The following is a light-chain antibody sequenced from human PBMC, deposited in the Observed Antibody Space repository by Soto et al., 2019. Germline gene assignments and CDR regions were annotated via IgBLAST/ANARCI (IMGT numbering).Light chain of an antibody. Sequence: EIVMTQSPATLSVSPGERATLSCRASQSVSSNLAWYQQKPGQAPTLLIYGASARATGIPVRFSGSRSGTEFTLTISSLEPDDFAVYYCQHRADWPRGSFGQGTKLEIK. CDR3: QHRADWPRGS. CDR2: GAS. V-gene: IGKV3-15*01. CDR1: QSVSSN. J-gene: IGKJ2*01.